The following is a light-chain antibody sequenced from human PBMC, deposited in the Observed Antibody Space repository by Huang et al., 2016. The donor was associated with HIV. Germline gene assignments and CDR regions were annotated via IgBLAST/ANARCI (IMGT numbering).Light chain of an antibody. V-gene: IGKV3-15*01. J-gene: IGKJ1*01. CDR3: QQYNDWPLT. CDR1: QSLSSQ. Sequence: EIVMTQSPATLSVSPGESVTLSCRASQSLSSQLAWYQQKRGQVPRLLIYGVSTRASDIPARFSGSWSGTDFTLTINSLQSEDFATYYCQQYNDWPLTFGQGTEVEIK. CDR2: GVS.